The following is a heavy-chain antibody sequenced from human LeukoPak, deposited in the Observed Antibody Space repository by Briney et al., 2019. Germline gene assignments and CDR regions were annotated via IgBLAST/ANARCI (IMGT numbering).Heavy chain of an antibody. D-gene: IGHD1-26*01. V-gene: IGHV3-23*01. CDR1: GFTFSSYS. CDR2: ISDSGGST. CDR3: AKEPYSGSQLLDY. Sequence: GGSLRLSCAASGFTFSSYSMNWVRQAPGKGLEWVSGISDSGGSTYYADSVKGRYTISRDNSKNTLYLQMNSLRAEDTAVYYCAKEPYSGSQLLDYWGQGTLVTVSS. J-gene: IGHJ4*02.